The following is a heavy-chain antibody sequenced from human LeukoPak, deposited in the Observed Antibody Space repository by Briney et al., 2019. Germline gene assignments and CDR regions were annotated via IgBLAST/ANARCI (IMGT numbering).Heavy chain of an antibody. J-gene: IGHJ6*04. V-gene: IGHV3-21*01. CDR3: AELGITMIGGV. CDR2: ISTSSSYI. CDR1: GFTFSSYS. Sequence: GGSLRLSCAASGFTFSSYSMNWVRQAPGKGLEWVSSISTSSSYIDYADSVKGRFTISRDNAKNSLYLQMNSLRVEDTAVYYCAELGITMIGGVWGKGTTVTISS. D-gene: IGHD3-10*02.